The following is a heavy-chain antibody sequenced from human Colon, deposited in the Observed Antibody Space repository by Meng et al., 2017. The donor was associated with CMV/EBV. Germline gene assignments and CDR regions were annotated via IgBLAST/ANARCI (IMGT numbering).Heavy chain of an antibody. V-gene: IGHV1-18*01. D-gene: IGHD1-26*01. CDR3: VRESQSGSYIYLQH. CDR1: GYTFTNDG. Sequence: QVQRVQSGAEVRKPGTSLTVSCKASGYTFTNDGISWVRQAPGQGLEWMGWISAYTGDTYYAQKFQGRFTMTTDTSTSTAYMELRSLRSDDTAVYYCVRESQSGSYIYLQHWGQGTLVTVSS. J-gene: IGHJ1*01. CDR2: ISAYTGDT.